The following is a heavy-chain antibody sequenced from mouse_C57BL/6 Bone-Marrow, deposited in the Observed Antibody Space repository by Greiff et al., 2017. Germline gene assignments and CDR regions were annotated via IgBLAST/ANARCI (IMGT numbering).Heavy chain of an antibody. CDR1: GYTFTNYW. V-gene: IGHV1-63*01. CDR2: VYPGGGYT. CDR3: ARARRYFDY. Sequence: VQLQQSGAELVRPGTSVKMSCKASGYTFTNYWIGWAKQRPGHGLEWIGDVYPGGGYTNYHEKFKGKATLTADKSSSTAYRQFSSLTSEDSAIYYCARARRYFDYWGQGTTLTVAS. J-gene: IGHJ2*01.